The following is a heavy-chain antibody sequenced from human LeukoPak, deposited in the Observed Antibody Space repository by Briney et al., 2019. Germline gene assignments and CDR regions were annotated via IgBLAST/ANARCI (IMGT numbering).Heavy chain of an antibody. D-gene: IGHD6-19*01. J-gene: IGHJ4*02. CDR3: ARQIADSSGPIDY. V-gene: IGHV5-51*01. CDR2: IYPGDSDT. Sequence: PGGSLRLSCKGSGYTFASYWIAWVRQMPRNGLEWMGIIYPGDSDTRYSPSFQGQVTISADKSINTAYLQWSSLKASDTAMYYCARQIADSSGPIDYWGQGALVTVSS. CDR1: GYTFASYW.